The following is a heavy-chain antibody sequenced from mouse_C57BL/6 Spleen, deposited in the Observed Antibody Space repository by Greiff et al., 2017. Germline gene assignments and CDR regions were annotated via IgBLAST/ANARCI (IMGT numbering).Heavy chain of an antibody. V-gene: IGHV6-3*01. CDR3: TATYYYGSSYWFPH. D-gene: IGHD1-1*01. J-gene: IGHJ3*01. CDR2: IRLKSDNYAT. Sequence: VQLKESGGGLVQPGGSMKLSCVASGFTFSNYWMNWVRQAPEKGLEWVAQIRLKSDNYATHYAESVKGRFTIARDDSKSSVYLQMNNLRAEDTGIYYCTATYYYGSSYWFPHCCEGTLVIVSA. CDR1: GFTFSNYW.